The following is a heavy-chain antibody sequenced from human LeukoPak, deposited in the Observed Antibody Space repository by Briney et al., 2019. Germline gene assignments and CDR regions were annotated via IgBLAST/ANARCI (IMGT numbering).Heavy chain of an antibody. CDR2: ISSLSGTI. CDR1: GFDFRSYS. V-gene: IGHV3-48*01. J-gene: IGHJ4*02. D-gene: IGHD3-16*01. CDR3: VRDQGGAVSY. Sequence: GGSLRLSCAASGFDFRSYSMNWVRQAPGKGLEWVSYISSLSGTIDYAGSVKGRFIISRDNAQNSLFLQVNSLRAEDTAVYYCVRDQGGAVSYWGQGTLVTVSS.